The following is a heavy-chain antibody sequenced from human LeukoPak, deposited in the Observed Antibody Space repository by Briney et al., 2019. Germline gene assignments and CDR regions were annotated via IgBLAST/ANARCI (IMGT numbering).Heavy chain of an antibody. CDR1: GFTFRNFW. V-gene: IGHV3-74*01. D-gene: IGHD1-26*01. J-gene: IGHJ4*02. Sequence: PGGSLRLSCAASGFTFRNFWMHWVRQAPGKGLVWVSHISSDVSSTSYADSVKGRFTISRDNAKNTLYLHMNGLRADDTAVYYCAGGRSGSYYDYWGQGTLVTVSS. CDR2: ISSDVSST. CDR3: AGGRSGSYYDY.